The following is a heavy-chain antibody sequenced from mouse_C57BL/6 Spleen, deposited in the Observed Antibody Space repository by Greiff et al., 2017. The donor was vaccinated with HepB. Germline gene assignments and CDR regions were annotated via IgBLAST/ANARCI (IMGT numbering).Heavy chain of an antibody. CDR3: ARSLARNYYGSSEAY. D-gene: IGHD1-1*01. Sequence: VQLQQSGAELVRPGASVKLSCKASGYTFTDYYINWVKQRPGQGLEWIARIYPGSGNTYYNEKFKGKATLTAEKSSSTAYMQLSSLTSEDSAVYFCARSLARNYYGSSEAYWGQGTLVTVSA. CDR1: GYTFTDYY. V-gene: IGHV1-76*01. J-gene: IGHJ3*01. CDR2: IYPGSGNT.